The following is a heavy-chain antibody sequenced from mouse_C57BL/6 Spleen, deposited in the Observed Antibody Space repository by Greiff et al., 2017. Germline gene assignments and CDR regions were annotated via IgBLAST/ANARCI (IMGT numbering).Heavy chain of an antibody. CDR2: INPNNGGT. J-gene: IGHJ1*03. Sequence: EVQLQQSGPELVKPGASVKISCKASGYTFTDYYMNWVKQSHGKSLEWIGDINPNNGGTSYNQKFKGKATLTVDKSSSTAYMELRSLTSEDSAVYYCARSLTGKNVWGTGTTVTVSS. CDR1: GYTFTDYY. D-gene: IGHD4-1*01. V-gene: IGHV1-26*01. CDR3: ARSLTGKNV.